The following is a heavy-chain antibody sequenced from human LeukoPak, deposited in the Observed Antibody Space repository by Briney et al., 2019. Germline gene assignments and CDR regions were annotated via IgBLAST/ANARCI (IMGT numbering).Heavy chain of an antibody. D-gene: IGHD2-8*01. CDR2: ISSSSSTI. Sequence: GGSLRLSCAASGFTFSSYSMNWVRQAPGKGLEWVSYISSSSSTIYYADSVKGRFTISRDNAKNSLYLQMNSLRAEDTAVYYCARENFVPIVLMVYALDYWGQGTLVTVSS. J-gene: IGHJ4*02. CDR3: ARENFVPIVLMVYALDY. CDR1: GFTFSSYS. V-gene: IGHV3-48*01.